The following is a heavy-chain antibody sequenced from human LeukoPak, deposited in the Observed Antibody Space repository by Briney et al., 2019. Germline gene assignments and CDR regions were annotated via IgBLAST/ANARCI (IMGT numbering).Heavy chain of an antibody. J-gene: IGHJ6*03. Sequence: ASVKVSCKASGYTFTGYYMHWVRQAPGQGLEWMGWINPNSGGTNYAQKFQGRVTMTRDTSISTAYMELSRLRSDDTAVYYCARDKQLDWAHYYYSYMDVWGKGTTVTISS. CDR1: GYTFTGYY. V-gene: IGHV1-2*02. D-gene: IGHD1-1*01. CDR3: ARDKQLDWAHYYYSYMDV. CDR2: INPNSGGT.